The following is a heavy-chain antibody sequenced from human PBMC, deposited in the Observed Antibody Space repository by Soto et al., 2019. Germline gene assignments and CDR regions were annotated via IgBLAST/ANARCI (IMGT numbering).Heavy chain of an antibody. J-gene: IGHJ6*02. D-gene: IGHD6-19*01. CDR3: AKVRYSSPMGYYYGMDV. CDR2: IIPIFGTA. CDR1: RVAFSKFI. V-gene: IGHV1-69*13. Sequence: ASVKVSCKASRVAFSKFIVTWVRQASGLGLEWVGGIIPIFGTANYAQKYQGRVTITADESTSTSYMEVNNLRSEDTAVYYCAKVRYSSPMGYYYGMDVWGQGXTVTVSS.